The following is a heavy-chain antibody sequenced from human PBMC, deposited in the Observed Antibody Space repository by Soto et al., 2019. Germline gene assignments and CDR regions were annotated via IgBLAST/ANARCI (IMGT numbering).Heavy chain of an antibody. CDR1: GGSFSGYY. V-gene: IGHV4-34*01. CDR2: INHSGST. Sequence: SETLSLTCAVYGGSFSGYYWSWIRQPPGKGLEWIGEINHSGSTNYNPSLKSRVTISVDTSKNQFSLKLSSVTAADTAVYYCARSVKVRYFDWLPFDYWGQGTLVTVSS. J-gene: IGHJ4*02. D-gene: IGHD3-9*01. CDR3: ARSVKVRYFDWLPFDY.